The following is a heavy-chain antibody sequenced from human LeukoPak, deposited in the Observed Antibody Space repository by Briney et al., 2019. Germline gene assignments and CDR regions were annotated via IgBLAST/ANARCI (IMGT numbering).Heavy chain of an antibody. D-gene: IGHD6-19*01. Sequence: GGSLRLSCAASGFTFSDYYMSWVRQAPGKGLEWVAVISYDGSNKYYADSVKGRFTISRDNSKNTLYLQMNSLRAEDTAVYYCAKAVAVAGTGYYYYYGMDVWGQGTTVTVSS. J-gene: IGHJ6*02. CDR3: AKAVAVAGTGYYYYYGMDV. V-gene: IGHV3-30*18. CDR1: GFTFSDYY. CDR2: ISYDGSNK.